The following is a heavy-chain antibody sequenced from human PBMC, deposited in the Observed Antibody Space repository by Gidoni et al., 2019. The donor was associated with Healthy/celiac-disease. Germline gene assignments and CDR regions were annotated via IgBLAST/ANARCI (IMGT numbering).Heavy chain of an antibody. CDR2: SSTSGSSI. CDR3: ARRSALALVGAFDI. D-gene: IGHD5-18*01. V-gene: IGHV3-11*01. CDR1: GSTCSDYY. Sequence: QVQLVESGGGLVKPGGSLRLSCAASGSTCSDYYMSWIRQAPVKGLDCVSNSSTSGSSIYYADSVKGRFTISRDNAKNSLYLQMNSLRAEDTAVYYCARRSALALVGAFDIWGQGTMVTVSS. J-gene: IGHJ3*02.